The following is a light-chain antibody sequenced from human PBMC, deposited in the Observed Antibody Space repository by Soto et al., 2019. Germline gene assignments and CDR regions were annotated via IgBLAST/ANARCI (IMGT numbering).Light chain of an antibody. CDR3: QQYGSSPRIT. V-gene: IGKV3-20*01. CDR2: DAS. Sequence: EIGLTQSPATLSSSPGETATLSCRASQYVGTRLAWYQHKPGQAPRLLISDASSRATGIPDRFSGSGSGTDFTLTISRLEPEDFAVYYCQQYGSSPRITFGQGTRLEIK. CDR1: QYVGTR. J-gene: IGKJ5*01.